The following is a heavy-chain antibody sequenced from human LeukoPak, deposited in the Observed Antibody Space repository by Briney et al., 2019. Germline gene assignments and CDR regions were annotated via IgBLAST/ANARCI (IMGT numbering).Heavy chain of an antibody. CDR2: ISGSGGST. Sequence: GGSLRLSCAASGFTYSSYGMSWVPQAPGKGLECVSAISGSGGSTYYAASVKGRFTISTDNSKDKLYLQMNSLRAEDTAVYYCAKSLPPTAPPPLFGELLEGEWFDPWGQGTLVTVSS. V-gene: IGHV3-23*01. D-gene: IGHD3-10*01. CDR3: AKSLPPTAPPPLFGELLEGEWFDP. CDR1: GFTYSSYG. J-gene: IGHJ5*02.